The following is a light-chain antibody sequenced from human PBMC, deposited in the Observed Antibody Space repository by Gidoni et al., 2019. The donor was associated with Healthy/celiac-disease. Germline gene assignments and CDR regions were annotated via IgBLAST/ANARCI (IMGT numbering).Light chain of an antibody. CDR3: CSYAGSYV. CDR2: EGS. V-gene: IGLV2-23*01. J-gene: IGLJ1*01. CDR1: SSDVGSYNL. Sequence: QSALTQPASVSGSPGQSITISCTGTSSDVGSYNLVSWYQQHPGKAPKLMIYEGSKRPSGVSTRFSGSKSGYTASLTISGLQAEDEADYYCCSYAGSYVFGTGTQVTVL.